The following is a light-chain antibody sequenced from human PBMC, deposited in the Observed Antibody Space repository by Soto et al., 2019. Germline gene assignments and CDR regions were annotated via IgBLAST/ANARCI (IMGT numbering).Light chain of an antibody. Sequence: QSALTQPASVSGSPGQSITISCTGTSSDVGGYNYVSWYQQHPSKAPKLMIYDVSNRPLGVSNRFSGSKSGNTASLTISGLQAEDEADYYCSSYTSSSTGVFGGGTKLTVL. CDR1: SSDVGGYNY. CDR2: DVS. V-gene: IGLV2-14*01. CDR3: SSYTSSSTGV. J-gene: IGLJ2*01.